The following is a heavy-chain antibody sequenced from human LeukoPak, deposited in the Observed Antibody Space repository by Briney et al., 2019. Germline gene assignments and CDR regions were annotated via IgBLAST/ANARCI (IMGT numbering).Heavy chain of an antibody. J-gene: IGHJ5*02. CDR2: FDYRGNT. CDR3: ARDREEQYSSSGDRWFDP. CDR1: GGSIISSTYY. V-gene: IGHV4-39*02. D-gene: IGHD6-13*01. Sequence: SETLSLTCTVSGGSIISSTYYWGWIRQSPGKGLEWIGSFDYRGNTYYNPSLQSRVTISVDTSKNQFSLKLSSVTAADTAVYYCARDREEQYSSSGDRWFDPWGQGTLVTVSS.